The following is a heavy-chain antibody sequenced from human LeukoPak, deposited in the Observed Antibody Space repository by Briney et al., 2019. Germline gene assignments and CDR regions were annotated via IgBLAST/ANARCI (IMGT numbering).Heavy chain of an antibody. J-gene: IGHJ4*02. CDR1: GGSISSNY. Sequence: SETLSLTCTVSGGSISSNYWSWIRQPPGKGLEWIGYIYYSGSTNYNPSLKSRVTISVDTSKNQFSLKLSSVTAADTAVYYCARSFKMYSSSPLFDYWGQGTLVTVSS. V-gene: IGHV4-59*08. D-gene: IGHD6-6*01. CDR2: IYYSGST. CDR3: ARSFKMYSSSPLFDY.